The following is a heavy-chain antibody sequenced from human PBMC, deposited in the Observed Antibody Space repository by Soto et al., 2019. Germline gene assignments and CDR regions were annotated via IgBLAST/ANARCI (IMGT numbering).Heavy chain of an antibody. J-gene: IGHJ6*02. CDR2: IIPIFGTA. CDR1: GGTFSSYA. CDR3: ARNSEAGVWSDYYYYYGMDV. Sequence: AASVKVSCKASGGTFSSYAISWARQAPGQGLEWMGGIIPIFGTANYAQKFQGRVTITADESTSTAYMELSSLRSEDTAVYYCARNSEAGVWSDYYYYYGMDVWGQGTTVTVSS. V-gene: IGHV1-69*13. D-gene: IGHD6-19*01.